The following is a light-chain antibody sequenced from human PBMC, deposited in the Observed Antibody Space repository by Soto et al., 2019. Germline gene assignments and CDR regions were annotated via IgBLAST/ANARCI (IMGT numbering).Light chain of an antibody. J-gene: IGKJ1*01. CDR2: DAS. CDR1: QSVSNN. V-gene: IGKV3-15*01. Sequence: ILMTQSPATLSVSPGERATLSCRASQSVSNNLAWYQQKPGQAPRLLIYDASTSATGIPARFSGRGSGTEFTLTISGLQSEDFAVYYCQQYNNWPPWTFGQGTKVEIK. CDR3: QQYNNWPPWT.